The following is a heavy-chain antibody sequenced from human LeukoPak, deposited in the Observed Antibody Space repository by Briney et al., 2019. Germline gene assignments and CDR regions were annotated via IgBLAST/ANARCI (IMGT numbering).Heavy chain of an antibody. CDR3: ARVGYNRSGYPYY. J-gene: IGHJ4*02. V-gene: IGHV4-38-2*02. D-gene: IGHD3-22*01. CDR1: GFSINSGYH. CDR2: IFRGGTT. Sequence: SETLSLTCTVSGFSINSGYHWGWIRQPPGKGLEWIGSIFRGGTTYYNPSLTSRVTISMDMSKNQFSLKMNSVTAADTAVYYCARVGYNRSGYPYYWGQGTLVTVSS.